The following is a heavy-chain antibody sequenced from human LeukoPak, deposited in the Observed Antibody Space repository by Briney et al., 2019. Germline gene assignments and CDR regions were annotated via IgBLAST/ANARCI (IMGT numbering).Heavy chain of an antibody. CDR2: IYYSGST. V-gene: IGHV4-39*01. CDR3: ARHLYSSSFVYCFDF. CDR1: GGSISSSSYY. D-gene: IGHD6-13*01. Sequence: SGTLSLTCTVSGGSISSSSYYWGWIRQPPGKGLEWIGSIYYSGSTYYNPSLKSRVTISVHTSKNQFSLKRTSVAAADTAVYYCARHLYSSSFVYCFDFWGQGTLVTVSS. J-gene: IGHJ4*02.